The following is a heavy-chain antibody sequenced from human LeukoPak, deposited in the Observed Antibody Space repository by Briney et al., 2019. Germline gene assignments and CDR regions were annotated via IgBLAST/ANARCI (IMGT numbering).Heavy chain of an antibody. CDR3: ADGYNSDAFDI. CDR1: EYTFTSYD. Sequence: GASVKVSCKASEYTFTSYDINWVRQAPGQGLEWMGGIIPIFGTANYAQKFQGRVTITADESTSTAYMELSSLRSEDTAVYYCADGYNSDAFDIWGQGTMVTVSS. J-gene: IGHJ3*02. CDR2: IIPIFGTA. V-gene: IGHV1-69*13. D-gene: IGHD5-24*01.